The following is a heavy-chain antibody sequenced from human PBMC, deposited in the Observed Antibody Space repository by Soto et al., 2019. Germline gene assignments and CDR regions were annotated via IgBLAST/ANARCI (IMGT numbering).Heavy chain of an antibody. J-gene: IGHJ5*02. Sequence: SETLSLTCSVSGASIAGGSYYWSWVRQPPGKGLEWIGYIPSRGRPFYNPSLTSRGNISADSSKNQLSLQLTSVTAADTAVYYCVRDQYSGYDFALWGQGNLVTVSS. D-gene: IGHD5-12*01. V-gene: IGHV4-30-4*01. CDR2: IPSRGRP. CDR1: GASIAGGSYY. CDR3: VRDQYSGYDFAL.